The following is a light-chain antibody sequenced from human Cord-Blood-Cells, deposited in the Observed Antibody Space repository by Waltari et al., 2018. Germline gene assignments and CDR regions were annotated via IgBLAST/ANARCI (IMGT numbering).Light chain of an antibody. Sequence: QSALTQPAPVSGSPGQSITISCTGTSSDVGSFNLVPWYQQHPGKAPKLMIYEGSQRPSGVSNSFSGSKSGNTASLTISGLQAEDEADYYCCSYAGSSTWVFGGGTKLTVL. V-gene: IGLV2-23*01. CDR2: EGS. CDR1: SSDVGSFNL. CDR3: CSYAGSSTWV. J-gene: IGLJ3*02.